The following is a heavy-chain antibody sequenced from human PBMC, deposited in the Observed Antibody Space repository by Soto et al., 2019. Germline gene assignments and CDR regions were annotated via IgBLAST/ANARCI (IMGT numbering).Heavy chain of an antibody. D-gene: IGHD5-18*01. Sequence: PSETLSLTCAVYGGSFSGYYWSWIRQPPGKGLEWIGEINHSGSTNYNPSLKSRVTISVDTSKNQFSLKLSSVTAADTAVYYCAMTWIQYPSKLDYWGQGTLVTVSS. CDR2: INHSGST. J-gene: IGHJ4*02. CDR3: AMTWIQYPSKLDY. CDR1: GGSFSGYY. V-gene: IGHV4-34*01.